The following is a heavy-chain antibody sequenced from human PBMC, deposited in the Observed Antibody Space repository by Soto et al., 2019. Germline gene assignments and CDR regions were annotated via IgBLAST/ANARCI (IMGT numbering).Heavy chain of an antibody. D-gene: IGHD2-2*01. CDR2: INAGNGNT. Sequence: GASVKVSCKASGYTFTSYAMHWVRQAPGQRLEWMGWINAGNGNTKYSQKFQGRVTITRDTSASTAYMELSSLRSEDTAVYYCARDEKGNVCSSTSCQTYYYYYMAVGGKGTRVTVPS. CDR3: ARDEKGNVCSSTSCQTYYYYYMAV. J-gene: IGHJ6*03. CDR1: GYTFTSYA. V-gene: IGHV1-3*01.